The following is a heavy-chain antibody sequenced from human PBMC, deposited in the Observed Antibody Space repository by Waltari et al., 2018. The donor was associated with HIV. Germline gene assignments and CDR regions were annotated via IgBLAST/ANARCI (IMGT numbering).Heavy chain of an antibody. CDR3: ARGSSGSYRWFDP. CDR1: AGTLSSHS. Sequence: QAQLVPSGAEVKKPGSSVKVSCKSSAGTLSSHSISWVRQAPGQGLEWKGNIIRVFESTTYAQKFHGRLTISADESTSTVFMELSSLSFDDTAVYYCARGSSGSYRWFDPWGHGTLVTVSS. CDR2: IIRVFEST. V-gene: IGHV1-69*15. J-gene: IGHJ5*02. D-gene: IGHD1-26*01.